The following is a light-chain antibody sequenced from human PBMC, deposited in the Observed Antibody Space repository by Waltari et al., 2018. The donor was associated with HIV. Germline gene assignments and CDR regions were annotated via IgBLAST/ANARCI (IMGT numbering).Light chain of an antibody. CDR2: RMS. J-gene: IGLJ3*02. CDR1: SSNIGANY. V-gene: IGLV1-47*01. CDR3: AAWDDSLSGWV. Sequence: QSALTQPPSTSGTPGQTVAIPCSGSSSNIGANYVSWYQQLPGTAPKLLIYRMSRRPSGVRDRFAGSKSGTSASLAINDLRSEDEAEYHCAAWDDSLSGWVFGGGTNLTVL.